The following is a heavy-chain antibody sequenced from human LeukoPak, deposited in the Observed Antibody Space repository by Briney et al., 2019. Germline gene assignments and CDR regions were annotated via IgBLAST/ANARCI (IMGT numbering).Heavy chain of an antibody. Sequence: SETLSLTCSVSGGSMSSDYWSWIRQPPGKRLEWIGRMYGNGGTNYSPSLQSRVTMSVDTSTRQLSLRLNSVTAADTAVYYCTRQTAKKWDLPGSFDSWGQGILVIVSS. CDR3: TRQTAKKWDLPGSFDS. D-gene: IGHD1-26*01. CDR2: MYGNGGT. J-gene: IGHJ4*02. CDR1: GGSMSSDY. V-gene: IGHV4-59*08.